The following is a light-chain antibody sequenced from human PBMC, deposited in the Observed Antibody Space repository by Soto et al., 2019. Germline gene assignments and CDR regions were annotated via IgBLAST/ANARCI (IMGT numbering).Light chain of an antibody. J-gene: IGKJ3*01. Sequence: EIVLTQSPATLSLTPGKRATLSCRASQGVSSHFAWYQQKPGQAPSLLNYDASNRATGIPARFSGSGSGTDFTLTISRLEPEDFAVYYCQQRSSWPFTFGPGTKVDIK. CDR2: DAS. CDR3: QQRSSWPFT. CDR1: QGVSSH. V-gene: IGKV3-11*01.